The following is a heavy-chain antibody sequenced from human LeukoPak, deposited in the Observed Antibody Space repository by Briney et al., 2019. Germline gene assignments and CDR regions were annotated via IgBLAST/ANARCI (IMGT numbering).Heavy chain of an antibody. Sequence: SETLSLTCTVSGGSISSYYWSWIRQPPGKGLEWIGYIYYSGSTNYNPSLKSRVTISVDTSKNEFSLKLRSVTAADTAVYYCARDPRTSHDSSGYYYGNLDYWGQGTLVTVSS. CDR3: ARDPRTSHDSSGYYYGNLDY. CDR1: GGSISSYY. CDR2: IYYSGST. J-gene: IGHJ4*02. D-gene: IGHD3-22*01. V-gene: IGHV4-59*12.